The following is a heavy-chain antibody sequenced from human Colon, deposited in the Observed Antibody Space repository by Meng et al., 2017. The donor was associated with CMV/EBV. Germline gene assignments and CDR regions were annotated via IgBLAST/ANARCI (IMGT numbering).Heavy chain of an antibody. CDR3: AREIRGITNTGPIIIPLEY. Sequence: GGSLRPSCAASGFTLSSYWMTWVRQAPGKGLEWVANMKYDGSEMYYVDSVKGRFTISRDNSKNLLYLQMNNLRGEDTAVYYCAREIRGITNTGPIIIPLEYWGQGTLVTVSS. V-gene: IGHV3-7*01. D-gene: IGHD3-16*01. CDR1: GFTLSSYW. J-gene: IGHJ4*02. CDR2: MKYDGSEM.